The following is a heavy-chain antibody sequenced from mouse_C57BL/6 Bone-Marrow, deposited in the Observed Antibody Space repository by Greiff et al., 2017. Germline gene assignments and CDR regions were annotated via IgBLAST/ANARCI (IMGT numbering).Heavy chain of an antibody. Sequence: EVQLVESGGGLVQPGGSLKLSCAASGFTFSDYGMAWVRQAPRKGPEWVAFISNLAYSIYYADTVTGRFTISRENAKNTLYLEMSSLRSEDTAMYYCARGDYDFWYFDVWGTGTTVTVSS. V-gene: IGHV5-15*01. CDR3: ARGDYDFWYFDV. CDR1: GFTFSDYG. D-gene: IGHD2-4*01. CDR2: ISNLAYSI. J-gene: IGHJ1*03.